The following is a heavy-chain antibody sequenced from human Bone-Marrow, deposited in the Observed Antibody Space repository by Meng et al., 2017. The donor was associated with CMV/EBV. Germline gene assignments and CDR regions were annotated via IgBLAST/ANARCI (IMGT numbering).Heavy chain of an antibody. CDR2: IRYDGSNK. V-gene: IGHV3-30*02. Sequence: GESLKISCVASAFTFSSFEMNWVRQAPGKGLEWVAFIRYDGSNKYYADSVKGRFTISRDNSKNTLYLQMNSLRAEDTAVYYCAKDASSSLDYWGQGTLVTVSS. J-gene: IGHJ4*02. CDR3: AKDASSSLDY. D-gene: IGHD6-6*01. CDR1: AFTFSSFE.